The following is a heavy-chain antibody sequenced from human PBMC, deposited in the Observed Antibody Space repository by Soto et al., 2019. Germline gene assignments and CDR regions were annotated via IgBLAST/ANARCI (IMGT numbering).Heavy chain of an antibody. CDR2: TSYDGSNT. Sequence: QVQLVESGGGVVQPGTSLRLSCVGSGFTFRSFVIHWVRQAPGKGLEWVALTSYDGSNTYYGDAVKGRFTISRDNSKNTVELQMDSLRVEDTALYYCARWGTTGGLDFWGQGNLVSVSS. D-gene: IGHD3-16*01. CDR1: GFTFRSFV. J-gene: IGHJ4*02. CDR3: ARWGTTGGLDF. V-gene: IGHV3-30*03.